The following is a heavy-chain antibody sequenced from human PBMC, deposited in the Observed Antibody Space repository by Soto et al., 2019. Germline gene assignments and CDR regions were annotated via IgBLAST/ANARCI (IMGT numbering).Heavy chain of an antibody. D-gene: IGHD3-22*01. V-gene: IGHV3-48*02. CDR3: ARDPYYYDSSAIGMDV. CDR2: ISSSSSTI. Sequence: SGGSLRLSCAASGFTFSSYSMNWVRQAPGKGLEWVSYISSSSSTIYYADSVKGRFTISRDNAKNSLYLQMNSLRDEDTAVYYCARDPYYYDSSAIGMDVWGQGTTVTVSS. J-gene: IGHJ6*02. CDR1: GFTFSSYS.